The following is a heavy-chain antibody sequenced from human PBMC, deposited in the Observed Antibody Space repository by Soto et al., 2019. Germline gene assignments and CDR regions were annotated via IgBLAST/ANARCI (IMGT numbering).Heavy chain of an antibody. D-gene: IGHD4-17*01. CDR2: ISGSGDKT. J-gene: IGHJ6*02. Sequence: GGSLRLSCAASGFSFSTYPMVWVRQAPGKRLEAVSSISGSGDKTYYKDSVKGRFTISRDNSKNTVDLQMNSLRPEDTAVYYCAKILATVTTYYYGMDAWGQGTTVTVS. CDR3: AKILATVTTYYYGMDA. V-gene: IGHV3-23*01. CDR1: GFSFSTYP.